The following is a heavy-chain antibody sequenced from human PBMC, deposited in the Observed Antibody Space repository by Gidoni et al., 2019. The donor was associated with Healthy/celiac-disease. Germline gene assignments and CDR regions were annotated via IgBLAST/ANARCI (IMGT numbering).Heavy chain of an antibody. D-gene: IGHD1-26*01. CDR2: INHSGST. V-gene: IGHV4-34*01. CDR3: ARGLGGEYSGSQSSRANWFDP. Sequence: QVQLQQWGAGLLKPSETLSLTCAVYGGSFSGYYWSWIRQPPGKGLEWIGEINHSGSTNYNPSLKSRVTISVDTSKNQFSLKLSSVTAADTAVYYCARGLGGEYSGSQSSRANWFDPWGQGTLVTVSS. CDR1: GGSFSGYY. J-gene: IGHJ5*02.